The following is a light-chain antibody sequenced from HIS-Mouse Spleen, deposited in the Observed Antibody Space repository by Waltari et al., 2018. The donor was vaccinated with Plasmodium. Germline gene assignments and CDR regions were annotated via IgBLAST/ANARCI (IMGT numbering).Light chain of an antibody. Sequence: QSALTQPASVSGSPGQSLTISCPGTSSDVGSYNLVSWYQQHPGKAPKLMIYEGSKRPSGVSNRFSGSKSGNTASLTISGLQAEDEADYYCCSYAGSSTFVFGGGTKLTVL. CDR1: SSDVGSYNL. CDR2: EGS. J-gene: IGLJ3*02. CDR3: CSYAGSSTFV. V-gene: IGLV2-23*03.